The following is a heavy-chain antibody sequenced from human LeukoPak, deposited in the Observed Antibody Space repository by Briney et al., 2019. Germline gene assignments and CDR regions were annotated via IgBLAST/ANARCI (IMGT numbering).Heavy chain of an antibody. D-gene: IGHD2-15*01. CDR2: ISYDGSNK. V-gene: IGHV3-30*18. CDR1: GFTFSSYG. CDR3: AKTARRRMVVADPDNWFDP. Sequence: GGSLRLSCAASGFTFSSYGMHWVRQAPGKGLDWVAVISYDGSNKYCADSVKGRFTISRDNSKNTLYLQMNSLRAEDTAVYYCAKTARRRMVVADPDNWFDPWGQGTLVTVSS. J-gene: IGHJ5*02.